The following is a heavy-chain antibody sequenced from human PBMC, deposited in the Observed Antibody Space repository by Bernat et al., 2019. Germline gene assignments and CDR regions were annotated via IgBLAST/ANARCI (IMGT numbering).Heavy chain of an antibody. CDR3: ARGRGWESGDLFYYYSYMDF. J-gene: IGHJ6*03. CDR2: INHSGST. Sequence: QVQLQQWGAGLLKPSETLSLTCAVYGGSFSGYYWNWIRQPPGKGLEWIGEINHSGSTNYNPSLKSRVTITVDTYKHQISVKLGAVTAADEAVYYCARGRGWESGDLFYYYSYMDFWGKGTTVTVSS. CDR1: GGSFSGYY. V-gene: IGHV4-34*01. D-gene: IGHD1-26*01.